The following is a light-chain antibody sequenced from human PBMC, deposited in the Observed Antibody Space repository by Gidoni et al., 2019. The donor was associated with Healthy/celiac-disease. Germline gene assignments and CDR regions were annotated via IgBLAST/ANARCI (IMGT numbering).Light chain of an antibody. CDR2: QDN. V-gene: IGLV3-1*01. CDR3: QAWDSSTVV. J-gene: IGLJ2*01. CDR1: KLGDKY. Sequence: YELNQPHSVSVSPGQTASITCSGDKLGDKYACWYQQKPGQSPVLVIYQDNKRPSGIPERFSGSNSGNTATLTISGTQAMDEADYYCQAWDSSTVVFGGGTKLTVL.